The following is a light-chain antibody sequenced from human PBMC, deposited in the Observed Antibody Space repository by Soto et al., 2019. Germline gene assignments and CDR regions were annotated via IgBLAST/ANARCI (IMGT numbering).Light chain of an antibody. V-gene: IGKV3-20*01. CDR3: QQYGSSLYT. CDR1: QSVSSSY. J-gene: IGKJ2*01. CDR2: GTS. Sequence: PGERATLSCRASQSVSSSYLAWYQQKPGQAPRLLIYGTSSRATGIPDKFSGSGSGTDFTLTINRLEPEDSAVYYCQQYGSSLYTFGQGTKLEIK.